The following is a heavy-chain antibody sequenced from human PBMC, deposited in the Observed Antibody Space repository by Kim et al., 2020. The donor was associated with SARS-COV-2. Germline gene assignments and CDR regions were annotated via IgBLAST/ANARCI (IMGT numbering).Heavy chain of an antibody. Sequence: SETLSLTCTVSGGSISSSSYYWGWIRQPPGKGLEWIGSIYYSGSTYYNPSLKSRVTISVDTSKNQFSLKLSSVTAADTAVYYCARLGLEPGERFDYWGQGTLVTVSS. CDR3: ARLGLEPGERFDY. CDR2: IYYSGST. CDR1: GGSISSSSYY. V-gene: IGHV4-39*01. D-gene: IGHD1-1*01. J-gene: IGHJ4*02.